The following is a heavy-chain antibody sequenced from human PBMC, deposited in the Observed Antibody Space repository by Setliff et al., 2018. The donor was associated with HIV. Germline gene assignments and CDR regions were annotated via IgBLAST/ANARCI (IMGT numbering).Heavy chain of an antibody. CDR1: RFDFNNYW. CDR2: IGQDGSEK. J-gene: IGHJ6*04. D-gene: IGHD3-10*01. V-gene: IGHV3-7*01. Sequence: QPGGSLRLSCAASRFDFNNYWMCWVRQAPGKGLEWVANIGQDGSEKNYVDSVKGRFTISRDNAKNSMDLQMNSLRAEDTAIYYCARKLRPGHGVDVWGKGTTVTVSS. CDR3: ARKLRPGHGVDV.